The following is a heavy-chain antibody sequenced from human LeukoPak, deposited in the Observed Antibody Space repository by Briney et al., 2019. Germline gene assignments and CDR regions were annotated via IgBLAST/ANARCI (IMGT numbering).Heavy chain of an antibody. J-gene: IGHJ4*02. V-gene: IGHV3-23*01. CDR1: GFTFSSYA. Sequence: GGSLRLSCAASGFTFSSYAMSWVRQAPGKGLEWVSAISGSGGSTYYADSVKGRFAISRDNSKNTLYLKMNSLRAEDTAVYYCRGSGWYRGEFDYWGRGTLVTVSS. CDR3: RGSGWYRGEFDY. D-gene: IGHD6-19*01. CDR2: ISGSGGST.